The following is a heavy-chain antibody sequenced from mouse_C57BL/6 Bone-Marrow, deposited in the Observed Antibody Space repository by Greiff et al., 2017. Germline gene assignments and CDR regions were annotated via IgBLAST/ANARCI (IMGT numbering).Heavy chain of an antibody. CDR2: LYPRDGST. V-gene: IGHV1-85*01. CDR3: GRGGYLYYYARDY. Sequence: VQLQQSGPELVKPGASVKLSCKASGYTFTSYDINWVKQRPGQGLEWIGWLYPRDGSTEYNEKFKGKATLTVDTSYSTAYMELHSLTSEDAAVYFRGRGGYLYYYARDYGGQGTSGTGSS. J-gene: IGHJ4*01. CDR1: GYTFTSYD. D-gene: IGHD2-2*01.